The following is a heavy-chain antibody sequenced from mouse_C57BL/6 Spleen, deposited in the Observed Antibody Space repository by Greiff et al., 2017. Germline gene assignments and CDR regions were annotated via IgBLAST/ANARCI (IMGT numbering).Heavy chain of an antibody. Sequence: EVKLMESGGGLVQPGGSLSLSFAASGFTFTDYYMSWVRQPPGKALEWLGFIRNKANGYTTAYSASVKGRVTISRDNSQSILYLQMNALRAEDSATYYCASAYYYGRWYVDVWGTGTTVTVSS. D-gene: IGHD1-1*01. V-gene: IGHV7-3*01. CDR1: GFTFTDYY. CDR3: ASAYYYGRWYVDV. J-gene: IGHJ1*03. CDR2: IRNKANGYTT.